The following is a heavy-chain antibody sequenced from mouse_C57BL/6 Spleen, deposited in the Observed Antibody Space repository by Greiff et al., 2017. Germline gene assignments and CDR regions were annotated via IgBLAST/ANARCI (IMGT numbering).Heavy chain of an antibody. J-gene: IGHJ1*03. V-gene: IGHV7-3*01. CDR3: ARYYYGSRYFDV. Sequence: EVQRVESGGGLVQPGGSLSLSCAASGFTFTDYYMSWVRQPPGKALEWLGFIRNKANGYTTEYSASVKGRFTISRDNSQSILYLQMNALRAEDSATYYCARYYYGSRYFDVWGTGTTVTVSS. CDR1: GFTFTDYY. CDR2: IRNKANGYTT. D-gene: IGHD1-1*01.